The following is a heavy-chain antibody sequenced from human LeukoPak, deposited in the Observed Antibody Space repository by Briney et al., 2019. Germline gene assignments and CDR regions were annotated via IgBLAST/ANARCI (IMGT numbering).Heavy chain of an antibody. J-gene: IGHJ4*02. CDR3: ARRVYGDYSFHY. CDR2: IYLSDSDT. D-gene: IGHD4-17*01. V-gene: IGHV5-51*01. Sequence: GESLKISCQATGYSYTTYWIAWVCQIPGKGLEWMGIIYLSDSDTTYSPSFQGRVTISADKSISTAYLQWSSLKASDTAIYYCARRVYGDYSFHYWGQGTLVTVSS. CDR1: GYSYTTYW.